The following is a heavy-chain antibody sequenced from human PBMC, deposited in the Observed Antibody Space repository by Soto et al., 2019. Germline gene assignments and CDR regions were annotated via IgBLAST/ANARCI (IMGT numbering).Heavy chain of an antibody. J-gene: IGHJ6*02. V-gene: IGHV4-59*01. Sequence: QVQLQESGPGLVKPSETLSLTCTVSGGSISSYYWSWIRQPPGKGLEWIGYIYYSGSTNYNPSLKSRVTISVDTSKNQFSLKLSSVPAADTAVYYCAGGDPLLWCGEKVYYGMDVWGQGTTVTVSS. CDR1: GGSISSYY. D-gene: IGHD3-10*01. CDR2: IYYSGST. CDR3: AGGDPLLWCGEKVYYGMDV.